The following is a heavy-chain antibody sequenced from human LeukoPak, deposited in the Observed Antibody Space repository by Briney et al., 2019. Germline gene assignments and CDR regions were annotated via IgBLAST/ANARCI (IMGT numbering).Heavy chain of an antibody. V-gene: IGHV3-48*03. Sequence: GGSLRLSCAASGFTFSRCEMNWVRQAPGKGLEWVSYISIGGRTQYYADSVKGRFTISRDNAKNSLYLQMNSLRAEDTAVYYCAKDIYVWGSYRPNYFDYWGQGTLVTVSS. CDR2: ISIGGRTQ. CDR1: GFTFSRCE. D-gene: IGHD3-16*02. J-gene: IGHJ4*02. CDR3: AKDIYVWGSYRPNYFDY.